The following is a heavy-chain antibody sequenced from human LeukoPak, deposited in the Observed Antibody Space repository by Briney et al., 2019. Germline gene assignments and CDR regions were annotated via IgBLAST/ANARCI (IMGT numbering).Heavy chain of an antibody. CDR3: ARHEYYGSGA. V-gene: IGHV4-34*01. D-gene: IGHD3-10*01. CDR1: GGSFSGYY. Sequence: SETLSLTCAVYGGSFSGYYWSWIRQPPGKGLEWIGEINHSGSTNYNPSLKSRVTISVDTSKNQFSLKLSSVTAADTAVYYCARHEYYGSGAWGQGTLVTVSS. J-gene: IGHJ5*02. CDR2: INHSGST.